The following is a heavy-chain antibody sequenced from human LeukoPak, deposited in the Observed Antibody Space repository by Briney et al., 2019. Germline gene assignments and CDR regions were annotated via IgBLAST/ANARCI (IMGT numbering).Heavy chain of an antibody. CDR3: ARVMNREGTNY. CDR2: IIPIFGTA. J-gene: IGHJ4*02. D-gene: IGHD1/OR15-1a*01. V-gene: IGHV1-69*01. Sequence: SVKVSCKASGGTFSSYAISWVRQAPGQGLEWMGGIIPIFGTANYAQKFQGRVTITADESTSTAYMELRSLRSDDTAVYYCARVMNREGTNYWGQGTLVTVSS. CDR1: GGTFSSYA.